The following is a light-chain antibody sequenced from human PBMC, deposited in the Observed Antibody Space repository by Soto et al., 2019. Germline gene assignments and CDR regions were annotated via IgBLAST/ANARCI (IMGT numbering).Light chain of an antibody. Sequence: SYELTQPPSVSLAPGQTARITCGGNNIGTYSVHWYQQKPGQAPVMVASDDSDRPSGIPERFSGSNSGNTATLTISRVEPGDEADYYCQVWNSRSDHLYVFGTWTKLTVL. CDR3: QVWNSRSDHLYV. CDR1: NIGTYS. CDR2: DDS. V-gene: IGLV3-21*02. J-gene: IGLJ1*01.